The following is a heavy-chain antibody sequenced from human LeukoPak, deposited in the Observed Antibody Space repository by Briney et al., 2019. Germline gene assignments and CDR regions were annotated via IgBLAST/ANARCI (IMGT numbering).Heavy chain of an antibody. D-gene: IGHD4-23*01. CDR1: GFTFSNAR. Sequence: PGGSLRLSCAASGFTFSNARMNWVRQAPGKGLEWVGRIKTKTDGGTTGYAAPVKGRFTISRDDSKNALYLQMNSLKTEDTAVYYCTRSLGYGGNSWYDYWGQGTLVTVSS. CDR3: TRSLGYGGNSWYDY. J-gene: IGHJ4*02. CDR2: IKTKTDGGTT. V-gene: IGHV3-15*07.